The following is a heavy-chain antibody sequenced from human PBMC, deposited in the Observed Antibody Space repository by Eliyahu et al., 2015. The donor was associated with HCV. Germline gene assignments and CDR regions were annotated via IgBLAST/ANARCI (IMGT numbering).Heavy chain of an antibody. CDR1: GASISSSNSY. J-gene: IGHJ4*02. CDR3: ARQSDVLNMTLGHCRSGHCYAAAFDFES. Sequence: QAQLQESGPGLVKPSETLSLICTVPGASISSSNSYWAWXRQPPGKXLEWIXSLFYRGSTHYNPSLKSRVTMSVDTSKNQLSLTLKSVTATDTAVYFCARQSDVLNMTLGHCRSGHCYAAAFDFESWGQGTLVTVSS. D-gene: IGHD3-22*01. CDR2: LFYRGST. V-gene: IGHV4-39*01.